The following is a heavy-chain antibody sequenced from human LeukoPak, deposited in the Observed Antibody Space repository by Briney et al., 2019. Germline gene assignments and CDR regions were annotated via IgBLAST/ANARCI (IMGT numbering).Heavy chain of an antibody. CDR2: MNPNSGNT. CDR1: GYTFTSYD. Sequence: ASVKVSCKASGYTFTSYDINWVRQATGQGLEWMGWMNPNSGNTGYAQKFQGRVTMTRNTSISTAYMELSSLRSEDTAVYYCARGPYSSGWYDIYYYYGMGVWGQGTTVTVSS. CDR3: ARGPYSSGWYDIYYYYGMGV. J-gene: IGHJ6*02. V-gene: IGHV1-8*01. D-gene: IGHD6-19*01.